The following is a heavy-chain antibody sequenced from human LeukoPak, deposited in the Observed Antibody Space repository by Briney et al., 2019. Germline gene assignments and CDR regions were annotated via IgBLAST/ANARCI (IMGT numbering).Heavy chain of an antibody. CDR3: ATHPLMRARYYFDY. Sequence: SETLSLTCTVSGGSISSSGYYWGWIRQPPGKGLEWIGSIYYSGSTYYNPSLKSRVTISVDTSKNQFSLKLSSATAAAAAVYYCATHPLMRARYYFDYWGQGTLVTVSS. CDR2: IYYSGST. CDR1: GGSISSSGYY. J-gene: IGHJ4*02. V-gene: IGHV4-39*01.